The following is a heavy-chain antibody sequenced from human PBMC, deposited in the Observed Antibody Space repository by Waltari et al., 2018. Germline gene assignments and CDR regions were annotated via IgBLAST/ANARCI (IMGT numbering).Heavy chain of an antibody. Sequence: QVHLQESCPGLVMPSETLSLTCTASGGPIISYFWCWIRQPPGKGLELSGYIYYSGRTNYNPSLKSRATISVDTSKNQFALKLSSVTAAETAVYYCARQSGYYRYYFDYWGQGSLVTVSS. J-gene: IGHJ4*02. CDR1: GGPIISYF. CDR3: ARQSGYYRYYFDY. CDR2: IYYSGRT. V-gene: IGHV4-59*01. D-gene: IGHD3-22*01.